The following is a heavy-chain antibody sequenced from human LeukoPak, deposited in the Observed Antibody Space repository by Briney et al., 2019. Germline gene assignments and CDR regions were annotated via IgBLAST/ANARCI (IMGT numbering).Heavy chain of an antibody. D-gene: IGHD2/OR15-2a*01. J-gene: IGHJ4*02. CDR1: GFSFTSSA. Sequence: GASVKVSCKASGFSFTSSAMQWVRQVRGQRLEWIGWIVVGSGNTNYAQKFQDRVTISRDMSTNTAYMELSSLRSEDTAVYYCAADDLNIGYWGQGSLVTVSS. CDR2: IVVGSGNT. V-gene: IGHV1-58*02. CDR3: AADDLNIGY.